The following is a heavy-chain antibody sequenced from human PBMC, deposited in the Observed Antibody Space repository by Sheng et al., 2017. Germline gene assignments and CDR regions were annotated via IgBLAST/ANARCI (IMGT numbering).Heavy chain of an antibody. Sequence: QVQLQESGPGLVKPSETLSLTCTVSGYSISSGYYWGWIRQPPGKGLEWIGSIYHSGSTYYNPSLKSRVTISVDTSKNQFSLKLSSVTAADTAVYYCARDPLGDYDYWGQGTLVTVSS. CDR3: ARDPLGDYDY. D-gene: IGHD4-17*01. V-gene: IGHV4-38-2*02. CDR2: IYHSGST. CDR1: GYSISSGYY. J-gene: IGHJ4*02.